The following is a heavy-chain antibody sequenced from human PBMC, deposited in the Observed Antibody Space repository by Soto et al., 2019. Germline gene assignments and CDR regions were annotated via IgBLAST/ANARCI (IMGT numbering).Heavy chain of an antibody. V-gene: IGHV3-33*01. D-gene: IGHD3-10*01. CDR2: IWYDGSNK. Sequence: GGSLRLSCAASGFTFSSYGMHWVRQAPGKGLEWVAVIWYDGSNKYYADSVKGRFTISRDNSKNTLYLQMNSLRAEDTAVYYCARNSRGFGELSDNWFDPWGQGTLVTVSS. CDR1: GFTFSSYG. J-gene: IGHJ5*02. CDR3: ARNSRGFGELSDNWFDP.